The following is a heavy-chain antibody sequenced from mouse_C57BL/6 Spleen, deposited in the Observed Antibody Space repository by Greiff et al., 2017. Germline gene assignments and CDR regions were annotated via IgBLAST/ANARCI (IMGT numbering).Heavy chain of an antibody. Sequence: QVQLQQPGTELVKPGASVKLSCKASGYTFTSYWMHWVKQRPGQGLEWIGNINPSNGGTNYNETFKRKATLTVDKSSSTASMQLSSLTSEDSAVYYCARSEGETPFAYWGQGTLVTVSA. CDR2: INPSNGGT. CDR3: ARSEGETPFAY. J-gene: IGHJ3*01. CDR1: GYTFTSYW. V-gene: IGHV1-53*01.